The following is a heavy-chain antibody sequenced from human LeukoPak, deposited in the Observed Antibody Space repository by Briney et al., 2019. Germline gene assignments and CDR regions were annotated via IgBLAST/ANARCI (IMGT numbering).Heavy chain of an antibody. V-gene: IGHV4-59*01. CDR3: AGRLWRRDGYNLSAFDI. J-gene: IGHJ3*02. CDR2: IYYSGST. Sequence: SETLSLTCTVSGGSISSYYWNWVGQPPGKGVEWMGYIYYSGSTNYNPSLKSRVTISLDTSKNQFSLKLSSVTAADTAVYYCAGRLWRRDGYNLSAFDIWGQGTMVTVSS. CDR1: GGSISSYY. D-gene: IGHD5-24*01.